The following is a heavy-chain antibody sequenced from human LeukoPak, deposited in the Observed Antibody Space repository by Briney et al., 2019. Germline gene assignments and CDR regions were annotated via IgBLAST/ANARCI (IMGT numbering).Heavy chain of an antibody. CDR2: ISGSGGRT. CDR1: GFTVSSNY. Sequence: GGSLRLSCAASGFTVSSNYMSWVRQAPGKGLEWVSDISGSGGRTYYADSVKGRFTISRDNSKNTLYLQMNSLRAEDTAIYYCAKEYSGSFSPFPSYFDYWGQGTLVTVSS. J-gene: IGHJ4*02. V-gene: IGHV3-23*01. CDR3: AKEYSGSFSPFPSYFDY. D-gene: IGHD1-26*01.